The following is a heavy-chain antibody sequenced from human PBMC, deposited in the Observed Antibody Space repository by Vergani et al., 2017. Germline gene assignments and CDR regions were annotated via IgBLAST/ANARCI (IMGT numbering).Heavy chain of an antibody. CDR1: GYSFNNFA. CDR2: INPTTGNP. Sequence: QEQLVQSGSELKKPGASVKVSCKASGYSFNNFAIHWVRQAPGQGLEWMGWINPTTGNPTYARAFTGRFVFSLDTSISTAYLQIGSLKAEDTAVYFCARAKRGRLAVGATDSWGQGTLRTVSS. J-gene: IGHJ4*02. D-gene: IGHD6-19*01. V-gene: IGHV7-4-1*01. CDR3: ARAKRGRLAVGATDS.